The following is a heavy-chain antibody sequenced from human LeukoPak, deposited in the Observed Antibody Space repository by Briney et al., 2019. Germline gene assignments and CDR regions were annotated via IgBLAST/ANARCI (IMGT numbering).Heavy chain of an antibody. J-gene: IGHJ6*02. CDR2: IGWDGTNI. D-gene: IGHD1-1*01. Sequence: GGSLRLSCAASGFTFDRHTMHWVRQPPGKGPEWVSLIGWDGTNIDYADSVKGRYTISRDNSKNFVYLQMHSLRTEDTALYYCTKDMEWGMDVWGQGTTVIVSS. CDR3: TKDMEWGMDV. CDR1: GFTFDRHT. V-gene: IGHV3-43*01.